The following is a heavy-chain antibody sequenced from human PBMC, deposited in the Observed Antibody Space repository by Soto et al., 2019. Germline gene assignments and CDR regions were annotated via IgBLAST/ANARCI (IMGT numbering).Heavy chain of an antibody. CDR3: ARHVPAAGYYYGMDV. D-gene: IGHD2-2*01. V-gene: IGHV1-69*05. J-gene: IGHJ6*02. CDR2: IIPIFGTA. CDR1: GGTFSSYA. Sequence: QVQLVQSGAEVKKPGSSVKVSCKASGGTFSSYAISWVRQATGQGLEWMGGIIPIFGTANYTQKFQGRPTXPXAXSXXTAYMELSSLRSEDTAVYYCARHVPAAGYYYGMDVWGQGTTVTVSS.